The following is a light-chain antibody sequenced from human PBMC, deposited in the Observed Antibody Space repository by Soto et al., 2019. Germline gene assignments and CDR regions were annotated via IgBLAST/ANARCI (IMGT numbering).Light chain of an antibody. CDR3: QQSHSIPYT. CDR1: QTSSTY. J-gene: IGKJ2*01. Sequence: DIQMTQSPSSPSAAVGDRVTVTCQASQTSSTYLNWYQQKTGKDPRLLIYAASRLQSGVPSRFSGSGSGTDFTLTISSLQPEDFATYYCQQSHSIPYTFGQGTKLEIK. V-gene: IGKV1-39*01. CDR2: AAS.